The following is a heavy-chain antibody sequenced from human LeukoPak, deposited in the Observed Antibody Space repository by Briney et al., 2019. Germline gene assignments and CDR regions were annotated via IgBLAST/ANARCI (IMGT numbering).Heavy chain of an antibody. CDR3: ALVLPAAIHNWFDP. D-gene: IGHD2-2*01. CDR2: FDPEDGET. V-gene: IGHV1-24*01. CDR1: GYTLTELS. J-gene: IGHJ5*02. Sequence: ASVKVSCKVSGYTLTELSMHWVRQAPGKGLEWMGGFDPEDGETIYAQKFQGRVTMTEDTSTDTAYMELSSLRSEDTAVYYCALVLPAAIHNWFDPWGQGTLVTVSS.